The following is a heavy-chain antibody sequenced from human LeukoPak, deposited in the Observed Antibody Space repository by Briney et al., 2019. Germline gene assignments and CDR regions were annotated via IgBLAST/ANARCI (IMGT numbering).Heavy chain of an antibody. CDR3: ARAPRYYYYYYMDV. CDR1: GGSISSYY. J-gene: IGHJ6*03. CDR2: IYYSGST. Sequence: SETLSLTCTVSGGSISSYYWSWIRQPPGKGLEWIGYIYYSGSTNYNPSLKSRVTISVDTSKSQFSLKLSSVTAADTAVYYCARAPRYYYYYYMDVWGKGTTVTVSS. V-gene: IGHV4-59*01.